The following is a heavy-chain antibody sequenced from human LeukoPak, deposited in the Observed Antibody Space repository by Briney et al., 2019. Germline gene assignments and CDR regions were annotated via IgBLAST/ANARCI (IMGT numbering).Heavy chain of an antibody. CDR2: FDPEDGET. CDR1: GYILTELS. J-gene: IGHJ4*02. D-gene: IGHD6-19*01. Sequence: ASVKVSCKVSGYILTELSMHWVRQAPGKGLEWMGGFDPEDGETIYAQKFQGRVTMTEDTSTDTAYMELSSLRSEDTAVYYCAGLIAVAGMFDYWGQGTLVTVSS. V-gene: IGHV1-24*01. CDR3: AGLIAVAGMFDY.